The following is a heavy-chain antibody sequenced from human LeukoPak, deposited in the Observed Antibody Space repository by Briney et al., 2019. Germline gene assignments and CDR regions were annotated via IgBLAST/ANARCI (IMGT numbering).Heavy chain of an antibody. J-gene: IGHJ6*02. CDR3: ARDRALQWLAPERYGMDV. Sequence: PGRSLRLSCAASGFTFSSYAMHWVRQAPGKGLEWVAVISYDGSNKYYADSVKGRFTISRDNSKNTLYLQMNSLRAEDTAVYYCARDRALQWLAPERYGMDVWGQGTTVTVSS. CDR2: ISYDGSNK. D-gene: IGHD6-19*01. V-gene: IGHV3-30-3*01. CDR1: GFTFSSYA.